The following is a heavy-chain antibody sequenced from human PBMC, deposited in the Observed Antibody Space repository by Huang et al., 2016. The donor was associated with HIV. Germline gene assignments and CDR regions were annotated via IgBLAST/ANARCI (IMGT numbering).Heavy chain of an antibody. J-gene: IGHJ4*02. Sequence: QLQLQESGPGLVKPSETLSLTCTVSGGSIRSDNYYWGWIRRPPGKGLEWIGGIYYSGSPYYNPSLKSRVTITVDTAVYYCARLPGSITMIRGVITDPYWGQGTLVTVSS. CDR2: IYYSGSP. CDR1: GGSIRSDNYY. CDR3: Y. V-gene: IGHV4-39*02. D-gene: IGHD3-10*01.